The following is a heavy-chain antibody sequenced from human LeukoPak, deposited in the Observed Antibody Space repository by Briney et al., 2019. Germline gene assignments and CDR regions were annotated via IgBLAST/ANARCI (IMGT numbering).Heavy chain of an antibody. J-gene: IGHJ5*02. V-gene: IGHV4-61*02. CDR3: SRAVAGSVGWFDP. Sequence: PSQTLSLTCTVSGGSISSGSYYWSWIRQPAGKGLEWIGRIYTSGSTNYNPSLKSRVTISVDTSKNQFSLKLSSVTAADTAVYFCSRAVAGSVGWFDPWGQGTPVTVSS. D-gene: IGHD6-19*01. CDR1: GGSISSGSYY. CDR2: IYTSGST.